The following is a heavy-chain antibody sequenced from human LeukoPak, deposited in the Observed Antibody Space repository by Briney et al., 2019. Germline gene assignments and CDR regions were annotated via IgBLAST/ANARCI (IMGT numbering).Heavy chain of an antibody. CDR1: GFTFSDYY. D-gene: IGHD4-17*01. V-gene: IGHV3-11*04. J-gene: IGHJ4*02. CDR3: ARDQATTVTNFDY. Sequence: GGSLRLPCAASGFTFSDYYMSWIRQAPGKGLEWVSYISSSGSTIYYADSVKGRFTISRDNAKNSLYLQMNSLRAEDTAVYYCARDQATTVTNFDYWGQGTLVTVSS. CDR2: ISSSGSTI.